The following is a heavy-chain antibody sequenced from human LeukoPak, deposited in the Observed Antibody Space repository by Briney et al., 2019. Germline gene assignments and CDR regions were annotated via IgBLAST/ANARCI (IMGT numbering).Heavy chain of an antibody. Sequence: ASVKVSCKASGYTFTGYYMHWVRQAPGQGLEWMGWINPNSGGTNYAQKFQGRVTMTRDTPISTAYMELSRLRSDDTAVYYCARSLTIFGVVIPPGYWGQGTLVTVSS. J-gene: IGHJ4*02. CDR3: ARSLTIFGVVIPPGY. CDR2: INPNSGGT. CDR1: GYTFTGYY. D-gene: IGHD3-3*01. V-gene: IGHV1-2*02.